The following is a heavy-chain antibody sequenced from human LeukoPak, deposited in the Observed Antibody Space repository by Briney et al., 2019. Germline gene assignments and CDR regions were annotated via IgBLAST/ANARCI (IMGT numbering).Heavy chain of an antibody. V-gene: IGHV1-69*13. D-gene: IGHD6-13*01. J-gene: IGHJ4*02. CDR2: IIPIFGTA. CDR1: GGTFSSYA. Sequence: SVKVSCKTSGGTFSSYAISWVRQAPGQGLEWMGGIIPIFGTANYAQKFQGRVTITADESTSTAYMELSSLRSEDTAVYYCARTRRYSSGWYDQYYFDYWGQGTLVTVSS. CDR3: ARTRRYSSGWYDQYYFDY.